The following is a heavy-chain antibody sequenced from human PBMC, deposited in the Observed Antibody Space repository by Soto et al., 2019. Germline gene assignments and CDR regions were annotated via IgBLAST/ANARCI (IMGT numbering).Heavy chain of an antibody. J-gene: IGHJ4*02. CDR3: AKLYWNPRYFDY. D-gene: IGHD1-1*01. Sequence: GGSLRLSCAASGFTFTNVAMTWFRQAPGKGLEWVSTITDSGGSTDYADSVKGRFTISRDNSKSTLYLQMNNLRADDTAVYYCAKLYWNPRYFDYWGQGARVTVSS. V-gene: IGHV3-23*01. CDR1: GFTFTNVA. CDR2: ITDSGGST.